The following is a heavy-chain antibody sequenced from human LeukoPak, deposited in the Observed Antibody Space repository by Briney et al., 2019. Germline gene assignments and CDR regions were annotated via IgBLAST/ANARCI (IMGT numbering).Heavy chain of an antibody. Sequence: SETLSLTCTVSGGSISSYYWSWIRQPAGKGLEWIGRIYTSGSTNYNPSLKSRVTISVDKTKNQFSLKLSSVTAADTAVYYCARIYSSGWWEGYYFDYWGQGTLVTVSS. V-gene: IGHV4-4*07. CDR3: ARIYSSGWWEGYYFDY. D-gene: IGHD6-19*01. CDR2: IYTSGST. J-gene: IGHJ4*02. CDR1: GGSISSYY.